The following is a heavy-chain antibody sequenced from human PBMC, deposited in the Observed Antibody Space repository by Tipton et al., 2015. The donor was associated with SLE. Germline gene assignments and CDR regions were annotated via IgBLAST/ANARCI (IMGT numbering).Heavy chain of an antibody. CDR2: FAHSGTT. CDR1: GYSITNSYY. J-gene: IGHJ3*02. V-gene: IGHV4-38-2*01. CDR3: ARPGEAYSWDAFDI. Sequence: GLVKPSETLSLTCSVSGYSITNSYYWGWIRQPPGKGLEWIGSFAHSGTTFYNPSLRGRVSISTDTSKNEFSLKVFSVTAADTAVYYCARPGEAYSWDAFDIWGQGTMVTVSS. D-gene: IGHD2-21*01.